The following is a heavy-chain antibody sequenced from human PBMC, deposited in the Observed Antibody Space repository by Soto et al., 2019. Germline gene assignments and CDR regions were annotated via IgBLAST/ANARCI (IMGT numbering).Heavy chain of an antibody. D-gene: IGHD2-2*01. CDR3: ASQDQVYYYYMDV. CDR1: GGSISSSSYY. Sequence: PSETLSLTCTVSGGSISSSSYYWGWIRQPPGKGLGWIGSIYYSGSTYYNPSLKSRVTISVDTSKNQFSLKLSSVTAADTAVYYCASQDQVYYYYMDVWGKGTTVTVSS. CDR2: IYYSGST. J-gene: IGHJ6*03. V-gene: IGHV4-39*01.